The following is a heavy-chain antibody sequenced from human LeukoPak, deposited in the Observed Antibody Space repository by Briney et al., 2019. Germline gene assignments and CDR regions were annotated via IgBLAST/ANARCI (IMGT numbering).Heavy chain of an antibody. CDR3: AHASGYFDY. CDR1: GDSVSSKSVA. CDR2: TYYRSKWYN. D-gene: IGHD2-15*01. Sequence: SQTLSLTCAISGDSVSSKSVAWNWIRQSPSRGLEWLGRTYYRSKWYNEFAVSVKSRITINPDTSKNQFSLQLNSVTPEDTAVYYCAHASGYFDYWGQGTLVTVSP. V-gene: IGHV6-1*01. J-gene: IGHJ4*02.